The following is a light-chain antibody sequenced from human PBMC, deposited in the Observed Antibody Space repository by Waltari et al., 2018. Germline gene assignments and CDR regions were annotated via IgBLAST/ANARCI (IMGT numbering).Light chain of an antibody. CDR3: LKYNSAPRT. J-gene: IGKJ1*01. CDR2: GAS. Sequence: DIQMTQSPSSLSPYVGHRVTLPCRPSQRFSTYLAWYPHRPGKVPNLLLYGASTLQSGVPARFSGSGSGTDYTLTISSLQPEDVATYYCLKYNSAPRTFGQGTKVEIK. CDR1: QRFSTY. V-gene: IGKV1-27*01.